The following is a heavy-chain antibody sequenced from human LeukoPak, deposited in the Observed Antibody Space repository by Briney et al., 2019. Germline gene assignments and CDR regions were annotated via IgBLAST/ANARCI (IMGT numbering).Heavy chain of an antibody. D-gene: IGHD3/OR15-3a*01. CDR1: LFTFSRYV. V-gene: IGHV3-33*02. CDR3: AKELGWFLDY. Sequence: GGGLRLSCAPSLFTFSRYVLHWVRPAPRRGRGWVADIWYDGSNKYYADSPKGRFTLSRDNSQKTLFLQMNTSRAEGTALYYFAKELGWFLDYGGEETLDTVSS. CDR2: IWYDGSNK. J-gene: IGHJ4*02.